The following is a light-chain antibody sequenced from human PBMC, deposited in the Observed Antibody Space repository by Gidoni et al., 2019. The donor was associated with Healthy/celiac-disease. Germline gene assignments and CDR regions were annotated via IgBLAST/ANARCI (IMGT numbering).Light chain of an antibody. CDR3: QQYNSYSRT. V-gene: IGKV1-5*03. CDR1: QSISSW. J-gene: IGKJ1*01. Sequence: IQMTQSPSTPSASVGDRVTITCRASQSISSWLAWYQQKPGKAPKLLIYQASSLESRVPSRFSGSGSGTEFTLTSSSLQPDDFATYYCQQYNSYSRTFGQGTKVEIK. CDR2: QAS.